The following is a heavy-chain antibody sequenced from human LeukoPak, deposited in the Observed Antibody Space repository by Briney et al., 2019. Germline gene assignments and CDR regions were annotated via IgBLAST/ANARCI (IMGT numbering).Heavy chain of an antibody. J-gene: IGHJ4*02. D-gene: IGHD3/OR15-3a*01. CDR1: GFTFSSFS. Sequence: GGSLRLSCAASGFTFSSFSMNWVRQAPGKGLEWVSYISISSSTIYYADSVKGRFTISRDNAKNSLYLQMNSLRAEDTAVYYCARVGTPGKGLVIIDWGQGTLVTVSS. CDR3: ARVGTPGKGLVIID. CDR2: ISISSSTI. V-gene: IGHV3-48*01.